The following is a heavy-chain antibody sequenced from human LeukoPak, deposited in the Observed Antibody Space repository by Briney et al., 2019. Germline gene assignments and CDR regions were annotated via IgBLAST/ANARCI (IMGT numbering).Heavy chain of an antibody. CDR3: ATHRRGITMDRGVIPRFAY. V-gene: IGHV3-23*01. J-gene: IGHJ4*02. Sequence: GGSLRLSYAASGFTFSSYAMSWVRQAPGKGLEWVSAISGSGGSTYYADSVKGRFTISRDNSKNTLYLQMNSLRAEDTAVYYCATHRRGITMDRGVIPRFAYWGQGTLVTVSS. D-gene: IGHD3-10*01. CDR1: GFTFSSYA. CDR2: ISGSGGST.